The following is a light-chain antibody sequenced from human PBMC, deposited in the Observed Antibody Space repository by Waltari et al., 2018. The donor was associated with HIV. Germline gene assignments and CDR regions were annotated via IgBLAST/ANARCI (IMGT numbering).Light chain of an antibody. CDR1: SSNIGRHC. V-gene: IGLV1-47*01. J-gene: IGLJ3*02. CDR3: ATWDDSLSGSV. Sequence: QSVLTQPPSTSGTPGQRVTISCSGRSSNIGRHCVYWYRQLPGTAPKIVMYRDDRRPSGVPVRFSGSKSGTSASLAISGLRSEDEADYFCATWDDSLSGSVFGGGTKLTVL. CDR2: RDD.